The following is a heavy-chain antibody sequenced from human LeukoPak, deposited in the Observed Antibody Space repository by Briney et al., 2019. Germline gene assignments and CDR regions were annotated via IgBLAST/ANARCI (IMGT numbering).Heavy chain of an antibody. D-gene: IGHD6-19*01. CDR3: ASNVAGTSFDY. Sequence: SETLSLTCTVSGYSISSGYYWGWIRQPPGKGLEWIGSIYHSGSTYYNPSLKSRVTISVDTSKSQFSLKLSSVTAADTAVYYCASNVAGTSFDYWGQGTLVTVSS. J-gene: IGHJ4*02. CDR1: GYSISSGYY. V-gene: IGHV4-38-2*02. CDR2: IYHSGST.